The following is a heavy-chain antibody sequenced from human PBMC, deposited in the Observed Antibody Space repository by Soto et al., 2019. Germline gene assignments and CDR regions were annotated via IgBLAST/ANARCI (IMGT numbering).Heavy chain of an antibody. D-gene: IGHD3-10*01. V-gene: IGHV3-21*01. CDR3: VRDTNYYGLGSGGDY. Sequence: GGSLRLSCAASGFTFSSYSMSWVRQAPGEGLEWVSSITSSTTYINYGDSVKGRFAISRDNAKNSLYLQMNSLGAEDTAVYFCVRDTNYYGLGSGGDYWGQGTLVTRLL. J-gene: IGHJ4*02. CDR2: ITSSTTYI. CDR1: GFTFSSYS.